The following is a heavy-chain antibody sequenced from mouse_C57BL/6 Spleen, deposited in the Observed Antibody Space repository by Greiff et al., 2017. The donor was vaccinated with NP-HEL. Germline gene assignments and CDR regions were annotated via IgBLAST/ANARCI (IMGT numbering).Heavy chain of an antibody. CDR1: GYTFTDYN. D-gene: IGHD1-1*01. CDR3: ARGTRYYYGSSGAMDY. J-gene: IGHJ4*01. Sequence: VQLQQSGPELVKPGASVKIPCKASGYTFTDYNMDWVKQSHGKSLEWIGDINPNNGGTIYNQKFKGKATLTVDKSSSTAYMELRSLTSEDTAVYYCARGTRYYYGSSGAMDYWGQGTSVTVSS. CDR2: INPNNGGT. V-gene: IGHV1-18*01.